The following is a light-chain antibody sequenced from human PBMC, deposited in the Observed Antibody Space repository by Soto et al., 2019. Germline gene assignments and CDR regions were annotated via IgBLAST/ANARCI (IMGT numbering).Light chain of an antibody. J-gene: IGKJ4*01. CDR1: QSVSSSY. CDR2: GAS. CDR3: QQYGSSPRLT. Sequence: EIVLTQSPGTLSLSPGERATLSCRASQSVSSSYLAWYQQKPGQAPRLLIYGASSRATGIPDRFSGSGSGTDFPLTISRLEPEDFAVYYCQQYGSSPRLTFGGGTKGDIK. V-gene: IGKV3-20*01.